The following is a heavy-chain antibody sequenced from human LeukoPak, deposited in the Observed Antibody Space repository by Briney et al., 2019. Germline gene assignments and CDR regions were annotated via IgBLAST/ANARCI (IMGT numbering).Heavy chain of an antibody. V-gene: IGHV3-23*01. CDR3: AKAYPRITMVRGVTIDY. CDR1: GFTFSSYA. Sequence: GGPLRLSCAASGFTFSSYAMSWVRQAPGKGLEWVSAISGSGGSTYYADSVKGRFTISRDNSKNTLYLQMNSLRAEDTAVYYCAKAYPRITMVRGVTIDYWGQGTLVTVSS. J-gene: IGHJ4*02. CDR2: ISGSGGST. D-gene: IGHD3-10*01.